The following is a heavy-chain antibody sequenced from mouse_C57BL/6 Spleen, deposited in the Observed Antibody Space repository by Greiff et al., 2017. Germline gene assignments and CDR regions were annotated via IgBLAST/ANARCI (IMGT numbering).Heavy chain of an antibody. CDR3: ASLSNYVDYAMDY. Sequence: VQLQQSGAELMKPGASVKLSCKATGYTFTGYWIEWVKQRPGHGLEWIGEILPGSGSTNHNEKFKGKATFTADTSSNTAYMQLSSLTTEDSAIYYCASLSNYVDYAMDYWGQGTSVTVSS. V-gene: IGHV1-9*01. J-gene: IGHJ4*01. CDR2: ILPGSGST. D-gene: IGHD2-5*01. CDR1: GYTFTGYW.